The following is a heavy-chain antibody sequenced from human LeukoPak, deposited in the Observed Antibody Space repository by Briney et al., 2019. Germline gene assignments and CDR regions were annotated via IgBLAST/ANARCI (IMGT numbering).Heavy chain of an antibody. D-gene: IGHD5-12*01. CDR1: GGTFGSYA. Sequence: SVKVSCKASGGTFGSYAISWVRQAPGQGLEWMGGIIPIFGTANYAQKFQGRVTITADESTSTAYMELSSLRSEDTAVYYCARGIVATITTAFDYWGQGTLVTVSS. CDR2: IIPIFGTA. V-gene: IGHV1-69*13. J-gene: IGHJ4*02. CDR3: ARGIVATITTAFDY.